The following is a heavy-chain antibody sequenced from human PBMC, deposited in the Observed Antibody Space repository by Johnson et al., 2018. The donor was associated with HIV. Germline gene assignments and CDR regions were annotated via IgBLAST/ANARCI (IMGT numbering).Heavy chain of an antibody. D-gene: IGHD4-23*01. CDR1: GFTVSSNY. CDR2: IYSGGST. Sequence: EVQLVESGGGLVQPGGSLRLSCAASGFTVSSNYMSWVRQAPGKGLEWVSVIYSGGSTYYADSVKGRFTISRDNSKNTLYLQMNSLRAEDTAVYYCASWSWGLRWSGFDIWGQGTMVTVSS. J-gene: IGHJ3*02. V-gene: IGHV3-66*01. CDR3: ASWSWGLRWSGFDI.